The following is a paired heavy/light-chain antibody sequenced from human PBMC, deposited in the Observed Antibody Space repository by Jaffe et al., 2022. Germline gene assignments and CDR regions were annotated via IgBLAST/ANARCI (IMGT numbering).Light chain of an antibody. CDR2: KVS. Sequence: DIVMTQSPLSLPVTLGQPASISCRSSQSIVYSDGNTYLNWFQQRPGQSPRRLIYKVSNRDSGVPDRFSGSGSATDFTLRISAVEADDVGVYYCMQGSRWPYTFGQGTRLEIK. CDR3: MQGSRWPYT. V-gene: IGKV2-30*01. CDR1: QSIVYSDGNTY. J-gene: IGKJ2*01.
Heavy chain of an antibody. J-gene: IGHJ4*02. CDR1: GLAVTPYW. CDR2: ITPDGNGK. V-gene: IGHV3-7*03. Sequence: EGQLVESGGGFVQPGGSLRLSCVASGLAVTPYWMSWVRQAPGKGLEWVANITPDGNGKEYGDSVKGRFTISRDNGKMSLYLQMDSLRDEDTAVYFCVRDPWESYSSLDKWGQGTLVTVSS. CDR3: VRDPWESYSSLDK. D-gene: IGHD4-4*01.